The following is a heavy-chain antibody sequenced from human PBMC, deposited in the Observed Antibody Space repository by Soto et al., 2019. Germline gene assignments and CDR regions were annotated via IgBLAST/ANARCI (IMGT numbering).Heavy chain of an antibody. D-gene: IGHD6-19*01. V-gene: IGHV4-59*01. CDR1: GGSISSYY. J-gene: IGHJ4*02. Sequence: PSETLSLTCTVSGGSISSYYWIWIRQPPGKGLEWIGYISYSGSTNYNPSLKSRVTISVDTSKNQFSLKLTSVTAADTAVYYCARGHRTGWYVVDYWGQGILVT. CDR2: ISYSGST. CDR3: ARGHRTGWYVVDY.